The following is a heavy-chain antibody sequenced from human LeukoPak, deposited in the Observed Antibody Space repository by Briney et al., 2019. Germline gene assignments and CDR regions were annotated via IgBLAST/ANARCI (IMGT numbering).Heavy chain of an antibody. J-gene: IGHJ6*03. V-gene: IGHV1-8*01. D-gene: IGHD3-10*01. CDR3: ARGLRSGGLLWFREFMPPGIGHNYYYYYMDV. CDR2: MNPNSGNT. CDR1: GYTFTSYD. Sequence: ASVKVSCKASGYTFTSYDINWVRQATGQGLEWMGWMNPNSGNTGYAQESQGRVTMTRNTSISTAYMELSSLRSEDTAVYYCARGLRSGGLLWFREFMPPGIGHNYYYYYMDVWGKGTTVTVSS.